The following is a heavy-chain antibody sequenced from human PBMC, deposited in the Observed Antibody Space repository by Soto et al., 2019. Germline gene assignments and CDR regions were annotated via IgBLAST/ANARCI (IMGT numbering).Heavy chain of an antibody. CDR2: IIPIFGTA. D-gene: IGHD2-2*02. CDR1: GGTFSSYA. V-gene: IGHV1-69*06. J-gene: IGHJ3*02. Sequence: ASVKVSCKASGGTFSSYAISWVRQAPGQGLEWMGGIIPIFGTANYAQKFQGRVTITADKSTSTAYMELSSLRSEDTAVYYCAETPRARSVLYPDEAFDIWGQGTMVTVSS. CDR3: AETPRARSVLYPDEAFDI.